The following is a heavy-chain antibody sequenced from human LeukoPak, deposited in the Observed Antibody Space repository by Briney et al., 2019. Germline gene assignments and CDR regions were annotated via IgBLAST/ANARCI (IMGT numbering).Heavy chain of an antibody. J-gene: IGHJ5*02. D-gene: IGHD3-10*01. Sequence: QSGGSLRLSCAASGLTLSNYWMHWVRQAPGKGLVWVSRMNSDGSGTSYADSVKGRLTISRDNAKNTLYLQMNSLRAEDTAVYYCARDDYYGSGRFLLSGAWGQGTLVTVSS. V-gene: IGHV3-74*01. CDR2: MNSDGSGT. CDR1: GLTLSNYW. CDR3: ARDDYYGSGRFLLSGA.